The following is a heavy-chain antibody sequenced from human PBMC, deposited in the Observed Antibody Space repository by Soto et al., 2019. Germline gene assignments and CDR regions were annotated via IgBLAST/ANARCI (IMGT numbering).Heavy chain of an antibody. Sequence: SETLSLTSAVSGGSIISSNCWSSVRQTPGQRLKRIGEIYQNGSTNYIPSFKSRVTISVDKSKNHFSLKLSSVTAADTAVYYCARERTPTMARGTFDIWGQGTMVT. CDR2: IYQNGST. J-gene: IGHJ3*02. CDR1: GGSIISSNC. D-gene: IGHD3-10*01. CDR3: ARERTPTMARGTFDI. V-gene: IGHV4-4*02.